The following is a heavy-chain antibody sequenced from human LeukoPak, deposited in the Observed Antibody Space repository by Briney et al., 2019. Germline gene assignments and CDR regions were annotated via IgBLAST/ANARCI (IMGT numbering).Heavy chain of an antibody. CDR2: IYTGGST. V-gene: IGHV3-53*01. Sequence: GGSLRLSCAASGLTVNTNYMGWVRQAPGKGLEWVSVIYTGGSTYYADSVKGRFTISKDNSKNTLYLQMNSLRAEDTAVYYCARVKSADYFDYWGQGTLVTVSS. CDR3: ARVKSADYFDY. CDR1: GLTVNTNY. J-gene: IGHJ4*02.